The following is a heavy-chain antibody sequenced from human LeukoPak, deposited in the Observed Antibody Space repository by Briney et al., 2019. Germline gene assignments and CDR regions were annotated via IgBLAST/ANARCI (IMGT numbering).Heavy chain of an antibody. CDR2: IYYSGST. V-gene: IGHV4-39*07. CDR1: GGSISSSSYY. Sequence: PSETLSLTCTVSGGSISSSSYYWGWIRQPPGKGLEWIGSIYYSGSTYYNPSLKSRVTISVDTSKNQFSLKLSSVTAADTAVYYCARKDGALDYWGQGTLVTVSS. CDR3: ARKDGALDY. D-gene: IGHD4-17*01. J-gene: IGHJ4*02.